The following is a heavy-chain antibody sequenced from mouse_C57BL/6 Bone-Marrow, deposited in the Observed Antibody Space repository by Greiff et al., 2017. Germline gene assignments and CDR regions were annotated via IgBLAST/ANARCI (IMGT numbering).Heavy chain of an antibody. D-gene: IGHD1-1*01. Sequence: VQLQQPGAELVKPGASVKVSCKASGYTFTSYWMHWVKQRPGQGLEWIGRIHPSDSDTSYNQKFKGKATLTVDKSSSTAYIQLSSLTSEDSAVYYCANRGENLSGAWFAYWGQGNLVTVSA. V-gene: IGHV1-74*01. CDR2: IHPSDSDT. CDR1: GYTFTSYW. J-gene: IGHJ3*01. CDR3: ANRGENLSGAWFAY.